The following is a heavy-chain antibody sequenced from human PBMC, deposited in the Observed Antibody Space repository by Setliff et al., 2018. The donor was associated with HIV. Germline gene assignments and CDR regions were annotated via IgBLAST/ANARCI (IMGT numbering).Heavy chain of an antibody. CDR2: ISAYNGNT. Sequence: ASVKVSCKASGFTLNSYGITWVRQAPGQGLQWMGWISAYNGNTNYAQKFQGRVTMTIDTSTSTAYMALRSLRSDDTAVYYCAVDVIGGWLRPMPDFWGPGTLVTVSS. CDR3: AVDVIGGWLRPMPDF. V-gene: IGHV1-18*01. J-gene: IGHJ4*02. D-gene: IGHD5-12*01. CDR1: GFTLNSYG.